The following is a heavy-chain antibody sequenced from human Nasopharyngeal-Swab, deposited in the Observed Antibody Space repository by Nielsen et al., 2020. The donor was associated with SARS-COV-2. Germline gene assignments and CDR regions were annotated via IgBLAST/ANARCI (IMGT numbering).Heavy chain of an antibody. CDR1: GFTFSTYS. V-gene: IGHV3-48*02. D-gene: IGHD6-6*01. Sequence: GGSLRFSCAASGFTFSTYSMNWVRQAPGKGLEWVSYISSSSTIYYADSVKGRFTISRDNAKNSLYLQMNSLRDEDTAVYYCAAARAGYWGQGTLVTVSS. J-gene: IGHJ4*02. CDR3: AAARAGY. CDR2: ISSSSTI.